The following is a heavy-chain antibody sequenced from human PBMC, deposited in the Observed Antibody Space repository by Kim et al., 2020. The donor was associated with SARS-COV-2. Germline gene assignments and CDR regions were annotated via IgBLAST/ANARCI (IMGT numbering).Heavy chain of an antibody. V-gene: IGHV4-59*13. CDR2: IYYSGST. Sequence: SETLSLTCSVSGGSISNYYWSWIRQPPGKGLEWIGYIYYSGSTNYNPSLKSRVAISIDTSKNQFSLKLSSVTTADTAVYYCARSIYGPHDAFDIWGQGT. J-gene: IGHJ3*02. CDR3: ARSIYGPHDAFDI. CDR1: GGSISNYY. D-gene: IGHD4-17*01.